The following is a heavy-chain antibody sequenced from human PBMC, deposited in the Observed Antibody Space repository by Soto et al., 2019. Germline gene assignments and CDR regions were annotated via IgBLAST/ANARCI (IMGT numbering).Heavy chain of an antibody. Sequence: LRLSCAASGFTFSSYYMSWIRQPPGKGLEWIGYIFSSGTTYYNPSLKSRLTMSLDASQNQFSLKLNSLTDADTAVYFCARVPSPFDYYYAMDVWGQGTTVTVSS. CDR3: ARVPSPFDYYYAMDV. J-gene: IGHJ6*02. CDR2: IFSSGTT. D-gene: IGHD3-16*01. V-gene: IGHV4-30-4*01. CDR1: GFTFSSYY.